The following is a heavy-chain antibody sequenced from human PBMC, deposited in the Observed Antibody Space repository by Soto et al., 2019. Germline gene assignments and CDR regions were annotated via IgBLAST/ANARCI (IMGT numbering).Heavy chain of an antibody. J-gene: IGHJ1*01. D-gene: IGHD2-21*02. CDR2: ISGSGDT. V-gene: IGHV3-23*01. CDR1: GITFSSYG. Sequence: EVQLLESGGGLVQPGGSLRLSCAASGITFSSYGMTWVRQAPGKGLEWVSAISGSGDTYNVDSLKGRFTISRDNSKSTLFLQMNSLRAEDTAVYYCATYGGDSGGFEYFKYWGQGTLVTVSS. CDR3: ATYGGDSGGFEYFKY.